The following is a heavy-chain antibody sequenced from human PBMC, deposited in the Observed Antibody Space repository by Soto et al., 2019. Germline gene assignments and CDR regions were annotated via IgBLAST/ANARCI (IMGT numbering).Heavy chain of an antibody. Sequence: PGGSLRLSCAASGFTFSHYSMNWVRQAPGQGLEWVSYTTSNSGIIYYADSVKGRFTISRDNAKNSLYLQMNSLRDEDTAVYYCASGHDFGSGLGVLFDYWGQGTPVTVSS. CDR3: ASGHDFGSGLGVLFDY. CDR1: GFTFSHYS. CDR2: TTSNSGII. D-gene: IGHD3-3*01. V-gene: IGHV3-48*02. J-gene: IGHJ4*02.